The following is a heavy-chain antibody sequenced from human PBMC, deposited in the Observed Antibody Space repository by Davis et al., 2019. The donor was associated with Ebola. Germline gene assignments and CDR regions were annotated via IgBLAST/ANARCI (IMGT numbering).Heavy chain of an antibody. CDR1: GGSFSGYY. J-gene: IGHJ5*02. CDR2: INHSGRT. Sequence: SETLSLTCAVYGGSFSGYYWSWIRQPPGKGLEWIGEINHSGRTNYNPSLKSRVTISVDTSKNQFSLKLSSVTAADTALYYCARGGAVAGPWGQGTLVTVSS. V-gene: IGHV4-34*01. CDR3: ARGGAVAGP. D-gene: IGHD6-19*01.